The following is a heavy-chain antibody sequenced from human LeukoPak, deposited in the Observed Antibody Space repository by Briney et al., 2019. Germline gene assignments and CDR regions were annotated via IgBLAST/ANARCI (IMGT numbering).Heavy chain of an antibody. Sequence: GGSLRLSCAASGFTFSNVWMNWVRQAPGKGLEWVGFIRSIADGGTSEYAASVKGRFTISRDDSKNIAYLQMNSLKTEDTAVYYCNLPDYWGQGTLVTVSS. CDR3: NLPDY. J-gene: IGHJ4*02. CDR1: GFTFSNVW. CDR2: IRSIADGGTS. V-gene: IGHV3-49*04.